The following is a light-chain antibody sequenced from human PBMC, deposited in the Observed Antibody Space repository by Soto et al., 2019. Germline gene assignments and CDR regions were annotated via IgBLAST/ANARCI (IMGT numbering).Light chain of an antibody. J-gene: IGKJ2*01. CDR1: QSGSSSY. Sequence: EIVLTQSPGTLSLSPGDSATLSCRASQSGSSSYFAWYQQKPGQAPRLLIYGASTTATGVPDRFSGSGSGTDFTLTISRLEPEDFAVYYCQQFGNSLYTVGQGTNLEIK. CDR2: GAS. V-gene: IGKV3-20*01. CDR3: QQFGNSLYT.